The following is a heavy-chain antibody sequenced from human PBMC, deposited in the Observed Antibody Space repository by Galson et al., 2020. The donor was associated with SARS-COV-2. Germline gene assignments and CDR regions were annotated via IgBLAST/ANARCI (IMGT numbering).Heavy chain of an antibody. J-gene: IGHJ3*01. D-gene: IGHD1-20*01. V-gene: IGHV3-53*05. Sequence: GGSLRLSCAASGFTVSSTYMSCVRQAPGNGLEWVSAMYSGDNTDYADSVKGRFTISRDNPKNILYLQMNSLRPEDTAVYHCAGGPQGHKWNLFDVWGQGTMVTVSP. CDR2: MYSGDNT. CDR1: GFTVSSTY. CDR3: AGGPQGHKWNLFDV.